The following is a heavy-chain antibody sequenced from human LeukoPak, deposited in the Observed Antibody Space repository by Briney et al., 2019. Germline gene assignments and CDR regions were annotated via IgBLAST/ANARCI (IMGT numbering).Heavy chain of an antibody. CDR3: ARDAGYWFDY. CDR1: GGSISSYY. Sequence: SETLSLTCTVSGGSISSYYWSWIRQPPGKGLAWIGYIYYSGSTNYNPSLTSRVTISVDTSKNQFSLKLSSVTAADTAVYYCARDAGYWFDYWGQGTLVTVSS. CDR2: IYYSGST. J-gene: IGHJ4*02. V-gene: IGHV4-59*01. D-gene: IGHD2-8*02.